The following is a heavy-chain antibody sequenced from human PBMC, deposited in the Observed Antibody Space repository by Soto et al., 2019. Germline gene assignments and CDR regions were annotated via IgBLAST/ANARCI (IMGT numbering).Heavy chain of an antibody. D-gene: IGHD6-13*01. CDR3: ASIAAAGFNYYYYGMEV. CDR2: IYYSGST. J-gene: IGHJ6*02. CDR1: GGSISSGDYY. V-gene: IGHV4-30-4*01. Sequence: SETLSLTCTVSGGSISSGDYYWSWIRQPPGKGLEWIGYIYYSGSTYYNPSLKSRVTISVDTSKNQFSLKLSSVTAADTAVYYCASIAAAGFNYYYYGMEVWGQGTTVTVSS.